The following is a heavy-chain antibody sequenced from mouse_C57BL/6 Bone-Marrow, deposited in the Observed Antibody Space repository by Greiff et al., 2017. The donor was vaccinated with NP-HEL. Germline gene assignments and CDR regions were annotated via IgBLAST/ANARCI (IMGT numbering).Heavy chain of an antibody. CDR2: INPGSGGT. D-gene: IGHD2-2*01. CDR3: ASFYGYRDY. J-gene: IGHJ2*01. V-gene: IGHV1-54*01. CDR1: GYAFTNYL. Sequence: VQLQQSGAELVRPGTSVKVSCKASGYAFTNYLIEWVKQRPGQGLEWIGVINPGSGGTNYNEKFKGNATLTADKSSSTAYMQLSSLTSEDSAVYFCASFYGYRDYWGQGTTLTVSS.